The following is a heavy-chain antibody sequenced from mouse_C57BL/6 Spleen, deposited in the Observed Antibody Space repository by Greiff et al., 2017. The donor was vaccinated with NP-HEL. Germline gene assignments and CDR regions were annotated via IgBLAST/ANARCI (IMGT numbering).Heavy chain of an antibody. CDR3: ARRDSNYEYFDY. V-gene: IGHV1-26*01. D-gene: IGHD2-5*01. Sequence: EVQLQQSGPELVKPGASVKISCKASGYTFTDYYMNWVKQSHGKSLEWIGDINPNNGGTSYNQKFKGKATLTVDKSSSTAYMELRSLTSEDSAVYDCARRDSNYEYFDYWGQGTTLTVSS. J-gene: IGHJ2*01. CDR1: GYTFTDYY. CDR2: INPNNGGT.